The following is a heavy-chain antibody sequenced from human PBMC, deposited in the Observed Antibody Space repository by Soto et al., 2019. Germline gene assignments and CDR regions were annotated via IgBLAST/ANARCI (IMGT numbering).Heavy chain of an antibody. V-gene: IGHV4-30-4*01. CDR3: ASGYYDDVWGSRGGDMDV. CDR2: IYYSGST. CDR1: GGSISSGDYY. D-gene: IGHD3-16*01. J-gene: IGHJ6*02. Sequence: PSETLSLTCTVSGGSISSGDYYWSWIRQPPGKGLEWIGYIYYSGSTYYNPSLKSRVTISVDTSKNQFSLKLSSVTAADTAVYYCASGYYDDVWGSRGGDMDVWGQGTTVTVSS.